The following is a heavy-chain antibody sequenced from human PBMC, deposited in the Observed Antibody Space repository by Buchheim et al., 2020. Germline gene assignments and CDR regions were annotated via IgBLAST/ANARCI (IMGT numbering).Heavy chain of an antibody. D-gene: IGHD5-24*01. CDR1: GGSFSGYY. Sequence: QVQLQQWGAGLLKPSETLSLTCAVYGGSFSGYYWSWIRQPPGKGLEWIGEINHSGSTNYNPSLKSRVTISVDTSKNQFSLKLSSVTAADTAVYYCVRGPLREMATITVDYWGQGTL. J-gene: IGHJ4*02. V-gene: IGHV4-34*01. CDR3: VRGPLREMATITVDY. CDR2: INHSGST.